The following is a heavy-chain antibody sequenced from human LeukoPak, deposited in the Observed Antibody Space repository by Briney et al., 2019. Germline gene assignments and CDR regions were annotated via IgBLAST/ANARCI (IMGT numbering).Heavy chain of an antibody. CDR3: AKDITGGRSSPYFDS. Sequence: QTGGSLRLSCAASGFTFEAYAMHWVRQAPGKGLEWVSGISWNGGGMGYAVSVKGRFTISRDNAKNSLYLQMNSLRDEDTALYYCAKDITGGRSSPYFDSWGQGTLVTVSS. J-gene: IGHJ4*02. CDR1: GFTFEAYA. CDR2: ISWNGGGM. D-gene: IGHD6-6*01. V-gene: IGHV3-9*01.